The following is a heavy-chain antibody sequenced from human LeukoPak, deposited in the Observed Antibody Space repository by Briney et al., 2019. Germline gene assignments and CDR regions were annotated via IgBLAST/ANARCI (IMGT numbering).Heavy chain of an antibody. CDR1: GYTFTTYY. CDR2: INPNSGGA. CDR3: ASYGESGYHYYFDY. V-gene: IGHV1-2*02. J-gene: IGHJ4*02. Sequence: ASVKVSCKASGYTFTTYYIHWVRQAPGQGLEWMGWINPNSGGANYAQKFQGRVTMTRDTSISTAYMELSRLRSDDTAVYYCASYGESGYHYYFDYWGQGTLVTVSS. D-gene: IGHD3-22*01.